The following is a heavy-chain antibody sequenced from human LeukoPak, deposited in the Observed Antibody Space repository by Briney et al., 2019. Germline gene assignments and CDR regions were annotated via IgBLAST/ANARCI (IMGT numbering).Heavy chain of an antibody. D-gene: IGHD3-22*01. Sequence: SETLSLTCTASGGSISSSSYYWGWIRQPPGKGLEWIGSIYYSGSTYYNPSLKSRVTISVDTSKNQFSLKLSSVTAADTAVYYCARLRITMIVVVTTNDAFDIWGQGTMVTVSS. CDR1: GGSISSSSYY. J-gene: IGHJ3*02. CDR3: ARLRITMIVVVTTNDAFDI. CDR2: IYYSGST. V-gene: IGHV4-39*07.